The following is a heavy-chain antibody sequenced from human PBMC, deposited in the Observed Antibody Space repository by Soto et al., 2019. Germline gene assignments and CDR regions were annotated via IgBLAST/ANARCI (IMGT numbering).Heavy chain of an antibody. CDR2: INHSGST. J-gene: IGHJ4*02. CDR3: ARVGEYCTNGVCYTRVYYFDY. Sequence: SETLSLTCAVYGGSFSGYYWSWIRQPPGKGLEWIGEINHSGSTNYNPSNKSRVTISVDTSKNQFSLKLSSVTAAVTALYYCARVGEYCTNGVCYTRVYYFDYWGQGTLVTVSS. CDR1: GGSFSGYY. V-gene: IGHV4-34*01. D-gene: IGHD2-8*01.